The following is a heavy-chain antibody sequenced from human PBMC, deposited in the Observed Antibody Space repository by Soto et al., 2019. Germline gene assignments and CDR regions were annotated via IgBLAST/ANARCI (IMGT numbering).Heavy chain of an antibody. D-gene: IGHD7-27*01. CDR2: ISGRGENT. CDR1: GFTFSVFA. Sequence: EEQLLESGGGLVQRGGSLRLSCAASGFTFSVFAMSWVRQAPGKGLELVSTISGRGENTYYADSVKGRFTISRDNSKNTLNLQMKSLRGEDTAVYYCPKDRGTGDYGVNAVELWGQGTMVTVSS. V-gene: IGHV3-23*01. J-gene: IGHJ3*01. CDR3: PKDRGTGDYGVNAVEL.